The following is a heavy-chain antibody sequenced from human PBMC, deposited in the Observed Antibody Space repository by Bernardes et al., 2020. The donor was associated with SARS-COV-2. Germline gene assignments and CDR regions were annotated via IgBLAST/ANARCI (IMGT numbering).Heavy chain of an antibody. CDR1: GFTFDDYA. CDR2: ISGDGGST. Sequence: GGSLRLSCAASGFTFDDYAMHWVRQAPGKGLEWVSLISGDGGSTYYADSVKGRFTISRDNSKNSLYLQMNSLRTEDTALYYCAKDNGRYYDILTGFSLSGYFDYWGQGTLVTVSS. V-gene: IGHV3-43*02. J-gene: IGHJ4*02. CDR3: AKDNGRYYDILTGFSLSGYFDY. D-gene: IGHD3-9*01.